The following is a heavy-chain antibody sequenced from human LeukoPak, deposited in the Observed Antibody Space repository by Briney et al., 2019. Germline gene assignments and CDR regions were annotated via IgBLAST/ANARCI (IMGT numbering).Heavy chain of an antibody. CDR1: GYTFTSYG. Sequence: ASVKVSCKASGYTFTSYGISWVRQAPGQGLEWMGWISAYNGNTNYAQKLQGRVTMTTDTSTSTAYMELRSLRSDDTAVYYCARGAAAGNYYYYYYMDVWGKGTTVTISS. CDR2: ISAYNGNT. V-gene: IGHV1-18*01. J-gene: IGHJ6*03. D-gene: IGHD6-13*01. CDR3: ARGAAAGNYYYYYYMDV.